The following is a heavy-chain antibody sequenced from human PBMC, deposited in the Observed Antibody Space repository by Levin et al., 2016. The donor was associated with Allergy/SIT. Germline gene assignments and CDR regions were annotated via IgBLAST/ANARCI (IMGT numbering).Heavy chain of an antibody. CDR3: ARALGNYYYYYGMDV. J-gene: IGHJ6*02. D-gene: IGHD3-16*01. V-gene: IGHV4-59*01. CDR2: IYYSGST. Sequence: WIRQPPGKGLEWIGYIYYSGSTNYNPSLKSRVTISVDTSKNQFSLKLSSVTAADTAVYYCARALGNYYYYYGMDVWGQGTTVTVSS.